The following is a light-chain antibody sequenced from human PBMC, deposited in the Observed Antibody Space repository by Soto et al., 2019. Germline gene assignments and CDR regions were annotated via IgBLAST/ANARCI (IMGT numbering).Light chain of an antibody. J-gene: IGKJ4*01. CDR2: DSS. CDR1: QSVTTY. CDR3: QQRVNRVT. Sequence: EIVLTQSPATLSLSPGERASLSCRASQSVTTYLAWYQQKPGQAPRLLIYDSSNRVTGIPARFSGSGSGTDFTLTISSLESEDFAVYYCQQRVNRVTFGGGTKVDIK. V-gene: IGKV3-11*01.